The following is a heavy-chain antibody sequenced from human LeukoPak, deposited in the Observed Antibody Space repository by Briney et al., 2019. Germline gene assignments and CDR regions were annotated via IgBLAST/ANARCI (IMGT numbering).Heavy chain of an antibody. V-gene: IGHV3-30-3*01. CDR2: ISYDGSNK. Sequence: PGRSLRLSCAASGFTFSSYAMHWVRQAPGKGLEWVAVISYDGSNKYYADSVKGRFTISRDNSKNTLYLQMNSLRAEDTAVYYCARDPMTTVTTLTFDYWGQGTLVTVSS. CDR3: ARDPMTTVTTLTFDY. D-gene: IGHD4-17*01. CDR1: GFTFSSYA. J-gene: IGHJ4*02.